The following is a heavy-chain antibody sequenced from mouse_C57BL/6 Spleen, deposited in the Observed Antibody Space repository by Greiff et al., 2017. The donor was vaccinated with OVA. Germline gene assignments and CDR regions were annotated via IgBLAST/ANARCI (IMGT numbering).Heavy chain of an antibody. D-gene: IGHD2-3*01. CDR1: GYTFTDYY. Sequence: VQLQQSGPELVKPGASVKISCKASGYTFTDYYMNWVKQSHGKSLEWIGDINPNNGGTSYNQKFKGKATLTVDKSSSTAYMELRSLTSEDSAVYYCARGIYDGYYAYYAMDYWGQGTSVTVSS. J-gene: IGHJ4*01. CDR2: INPNNGGT. V-gene: IGHV1-26*01. CDR3: ARGIYDGYYAYYAMDY.